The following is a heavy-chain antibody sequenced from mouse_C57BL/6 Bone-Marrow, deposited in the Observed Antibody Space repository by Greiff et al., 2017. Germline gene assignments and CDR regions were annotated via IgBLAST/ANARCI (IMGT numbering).Heavy chain of an antibody. Sequence: EVMLVESGGGLVKPGGSLKLSCAASGFTFSSYAMSWVRQTPEKRLEWVATISDGGSYTYYPDNVKGRFTISRDNAKNNLYLHMSHLKSEDTAMYYCARDLGRGYWGQGTLVTVSA. V-gene: IGHV5-4*01. CDR3: ARDLGRGY. D-gene: IGHD4-1*01. CDR2: ISDGGSYT. CDR1: GFTFSSYA. J-gene: IGHJ3*01.